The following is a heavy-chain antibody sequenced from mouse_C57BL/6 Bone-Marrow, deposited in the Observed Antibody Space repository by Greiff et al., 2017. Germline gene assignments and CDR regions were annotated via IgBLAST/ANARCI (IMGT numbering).Heavy chain of an antibody. CDR1: GFTFSSYA. D-gene: IGHD2-4*01. CDR3: TRFYDYDRGFDY. V-gene: IGHV5-9-1*02. CDR2: ISSGGDYI. Sequence: EVKLVESGEGLVKPGGSLKLSCAASGFTFSSYAMSWVRQTPEKRLEWVAYISSGGDYIYYADTVKGRFTISRDNARNTLYLQMSILKSEDTAMYYCTRFYDYDRGFDYWGQGTTLTVSS. J-gene: IGHJ2*01.